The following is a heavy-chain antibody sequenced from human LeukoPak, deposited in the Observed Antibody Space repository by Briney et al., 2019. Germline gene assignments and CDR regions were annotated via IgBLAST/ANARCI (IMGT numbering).Heavy chain of an antibody. CDR2: IYYSGST. J-gene: IGHJ4*02. CDR3: ARFEGPYGSGSIDY. Sequence: NPSETLSLTCAVYGGSISSYYWSWIRQPPGKGLEWIGYIYYSGSTDYNPSLKSRVTISVDTSKNQFSLKLSSVTAADTAVYYCARFEGPYGSGSIDYWGQGTLVTVSS. V-gene: IGHV4-59*01. D-gene: IGHD3-10*01. CDR1: GGSISSYY.